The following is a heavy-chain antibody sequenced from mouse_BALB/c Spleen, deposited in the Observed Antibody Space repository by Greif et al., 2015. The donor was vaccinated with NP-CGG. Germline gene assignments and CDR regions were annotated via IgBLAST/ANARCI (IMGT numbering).Heavy chain of an antibody. V-gene: IGHV1-9*01. CDR1: GYTFSSYW. CDR2: ILPGSGST. J-gene: IGHJ2*01. D-gene: IGHD2-10*02. CDR3: ARRGLKYGNYGDFDY. Sequence: LVESGAELMKPGASVKISCKATGYTFSSYWIEWVKQRPGHGLEWIGEILPGSGSTNYNEKFKGKATFTADTSSNTAYMQLSSLTSEDSAVYYCARRGLKYGNYGDFDYWGQGTTLTVSS.